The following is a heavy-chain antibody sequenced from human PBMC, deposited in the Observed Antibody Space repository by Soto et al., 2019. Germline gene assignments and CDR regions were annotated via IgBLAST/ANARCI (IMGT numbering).Heavy chain of an antibody. CDR1: GFTFSSYG. V-gene: IGHV3-30*18. J-gene: IGHJ6*02. D-gene: IGHD1-26*01. Sequence: QVQLVESGGGVVQPARSLILSCAASGFTFSSYGMHWFRQAPGKGLEWVAAISYDGSNNYYADSVKGRFTISRDKSKNTLYLQMNSLRAEGTAVYYCAKDVVVGATTGLGDYYYYYGMDVWGQGTTVTVSS. CDR2: ISYDGSNN. CDR3: AKDVVVGATTGLGDYYYYYGMDV.